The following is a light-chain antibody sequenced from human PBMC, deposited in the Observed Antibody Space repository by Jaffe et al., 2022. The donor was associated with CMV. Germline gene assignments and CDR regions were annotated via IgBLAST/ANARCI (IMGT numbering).Light chain of an antibody. V-gene: IGLV3-19*01. J-gene: IGLJ1*01. CDR2: GKN. CDR3: SSRDSGGNQLRYV. Sequence: SSELTQDPAVSVALGQTVRITCQGDSLRSYYASWYQQKPGEAPIVVMFGKNHRPSGIPDRFSGSSSGNTASLTITGAQAEDEADYYCSSRDSGGNQLRYVFGPGTKVTVL. CDR1: SLRSYY.